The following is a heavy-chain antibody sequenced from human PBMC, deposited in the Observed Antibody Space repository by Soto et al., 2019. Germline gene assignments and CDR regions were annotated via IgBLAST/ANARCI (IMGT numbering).Heavy chain of an antibody. CDR3: VRVANDYGDFAHDY. V-gene: IGHV4-61*03. CDR2: IHHSGNT. J-gene: IGHJ4*02. D-gene: IGHD4-17*01. Sequence: QVQLQESGPGLVKPSETLSLTCTVSGGSVSSPGYYWSWIRQPPGKGLEWIGYIHHSGNTNYNPSLKSRVTISIDTSKNHFSLKVSSVTAADTAIYYCVRVANDYGDFAHDYWGQGTLVTVSS. CDR1: GGSVSSPGYY.